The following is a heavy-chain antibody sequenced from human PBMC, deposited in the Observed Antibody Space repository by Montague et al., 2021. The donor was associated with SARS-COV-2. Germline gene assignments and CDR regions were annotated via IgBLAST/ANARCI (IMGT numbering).Heavy chain of an antibody. CDR2: INYSGSA. CDR1: GGSISSYY. CDR3: ARRGVVVIPAVVEYYYGMDV. J-gene: IGHJ6*02. V-gene: IGHV4-59*01. Sequence: SETLSLTCTVSGGSISSYYWNWFRQSPGKGLEWIGYINYSGSANYNPSLKSRVTISVDTSKNQLSLNLSSVTAADTAVYYCARRGVVVIPAVVEYYYGMDVWGQGTTVTVSS. D-gene: IGHD2-2*01.